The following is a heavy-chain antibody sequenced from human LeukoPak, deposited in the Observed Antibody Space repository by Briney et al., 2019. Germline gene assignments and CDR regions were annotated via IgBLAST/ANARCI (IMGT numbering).Heavy chain of an antibody. V-gene: IGHV4-31*11. CDR3: ASTHCASPSCYSYYYSGLDV. J-gene: IGHJ6*02. D-gene: IGHD2-2*01. CDR2: IYNTGSA. Sequence: PSETLSLTCAVSGGSTSSGTHYWNWIRQHPGQGLEWIGHIYNTGSAYYNPSLMSRVSISIDTSENQFSLKLSSVTAADTAVYYCASTHCASPSCYSYYYSGLDVWGQGTTVIVSS. CDR1: GGSTSSGTHY.